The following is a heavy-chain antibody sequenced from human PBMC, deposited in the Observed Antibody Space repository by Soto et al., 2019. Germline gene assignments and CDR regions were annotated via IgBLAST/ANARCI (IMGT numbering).Heavy chain of an antibody. CDR3: AHSVYFEA. Sequence: QITLKESGPTLVKPTQTLTLTCTVSGFSLTANGVGVAWLRQPPGKALEWLALIYWDDDRRYSPSLKNRLTISMDTSKNHVVLTMTNLDPMDTATYYCAHSVYFEAWGPGILVTVPS. CDR2: IYWDDDR. D-gene: IGHD3-9*01. V-gene: IGHV2-5*02. J-gene: IGHJ5*02. CDR1: GFSLTANGVG.